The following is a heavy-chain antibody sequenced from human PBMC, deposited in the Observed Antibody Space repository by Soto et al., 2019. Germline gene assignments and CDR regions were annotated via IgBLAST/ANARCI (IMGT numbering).Heavy chain of an antibody. V-gene: IGHV1-2*02. D-gene: IGHD5-12*01. CDR3: ARELRGYSGYDPSNWFDP. CDR2: INPNSGGT. J-gene: IGHJ5*02. Sequence: GASVKVSCKASGYTFTGYYMHWVRQAPGQGLEWMGWINPNSGGTNYAQKFQGRVTMTRDTSISTAYMELSRLRSDDTAVYYCARELRGYSGYDPSNWFDPWGQGTTVTVYS. CDR1: GYTFTGYY.